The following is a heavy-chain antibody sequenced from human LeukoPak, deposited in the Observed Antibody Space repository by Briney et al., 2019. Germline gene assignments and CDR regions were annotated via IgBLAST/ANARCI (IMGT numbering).Heavy chain of an antibody. D-gene: IGHD6-13*01. J-gene: IGHJ4*02. CDR1: GFTFSSYA. V-gene: IGHV3-23*01. Sequence: GGSLRLSCAASGFTFSSYAMSGLRRAPGKGLEWVTAISGSGGRTYYADSVKGRFTIYRDNPKNTLYLQMNSLRAEDTALYYCAKDKRAAAGTTGDSWGQGALVAVSS. CDR3: AKDKRAAAGTTGDS. CDR2: ISGSGGRT.